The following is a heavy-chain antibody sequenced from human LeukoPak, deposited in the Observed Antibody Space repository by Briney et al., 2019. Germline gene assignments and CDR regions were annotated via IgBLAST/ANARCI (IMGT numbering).Heavy chain of an antibody. V-gene: IGHV3-30*18. Sequence: GGSLRLSCAASGFTFSSYGMHWVRQAPGKGLEWVAVISYDGSNKYYADSVKGRFTISRDNSKNTLYLQMNSLRAEDTAVYYCAKDPLLGSSYPYYFDYWGQGTLVTVSS. D-gene: IGHD2-2*01. CDR2: ISYDGSNK. J-gene: IGHJ4*02. CDR3: AKDPLLGSSYPYYFDY. CDR1: GFTFSSYG.